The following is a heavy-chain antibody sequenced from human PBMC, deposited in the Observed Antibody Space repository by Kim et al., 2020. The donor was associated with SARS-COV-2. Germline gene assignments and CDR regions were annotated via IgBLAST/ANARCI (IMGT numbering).Heavy chain of an antibody. V-gene: IGHV4-34*01. Sequence: SRVTISVDTSKNQFSLKLSSVTAADTAVYYCARESGSFDWVLYYYYYMDVWGKGTTVTVSS. CDR3: ARESGSFDWVLYYYYYMDV. D-gene: IGHD3-9*01. J-gene: IGHJ6*03.